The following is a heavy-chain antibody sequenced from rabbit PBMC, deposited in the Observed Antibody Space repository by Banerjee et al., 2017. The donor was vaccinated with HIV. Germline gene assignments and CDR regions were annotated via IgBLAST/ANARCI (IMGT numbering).Heavy chain of an antibody. Sequence: QEQLKESGGGLVQPGGSLKLSCKASGFDFSSYYMSWVRQAPGKGLEWIGYIDPVFGSTYYASWAKGRFTISKSSSTTVTLQMTSLTAADTATYFCAREDYTSGWGAVLWGPGTLVTVS. CDR1: GFDFSSYYM. CDR2: IDPVFGST. CDR3: AREDYTSGWGAVL. D-gene: IGHD4-1*01. J-gene: IGHJ4*01. V-gene: IGHV1S45*01.